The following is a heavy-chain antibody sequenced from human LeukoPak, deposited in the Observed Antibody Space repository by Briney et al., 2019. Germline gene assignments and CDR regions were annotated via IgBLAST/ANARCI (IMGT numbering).Heavy chain of an antibody. CDR2: IIPIFGTA. V-gene: IGHV1-69*05. Sequence: SVKVSCKASGGTFSSYAISWVRQAPGQGLEWMGGIIPIFGTANYAQKFQGRVTITTDESTSTAYMELSSLRSEDTAVYYCAKDSDGIGAIKKWYFDLWGRGTLVTVSS. D-gene: IGHD3-3*01. CDR3: AKDSDGIGAIKKWYFDL. CDR1: GGTFSSYA. J-gene: IGHJ2*01.